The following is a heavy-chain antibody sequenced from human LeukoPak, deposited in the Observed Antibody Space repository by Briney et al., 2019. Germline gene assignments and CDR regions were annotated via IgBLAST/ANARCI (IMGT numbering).Heavy chain of an antibody. Sequence: GESLQISCQGSGYSFTSYWIGWAGQMPGKGLEWMGIIYPGDSDTRYSPSFQGQVTISADKSISTAYLQWSSLKASDTAMYYCARLAVPAATHGFDPWGQGTLVTVSS. V-gene: IGHV5-51*01. CDR2: IYPGDSDT. CDR3: ARLAVPAATHGFDP. D-gene: IGHD2-2*01. CDR1: GYSFTSYW. J-gene: IGHJ5*02.